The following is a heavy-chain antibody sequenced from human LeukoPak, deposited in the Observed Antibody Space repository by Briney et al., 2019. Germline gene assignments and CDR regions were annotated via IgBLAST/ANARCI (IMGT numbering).Heavy chain of an antibody. V-gene: IGHV3-74*01. J-gene: IGHJ4*02. CDR3: AKDYQRVVVIAFLDY. CDR2: INTDGRSST. CDR1: GFTFGSYW. Sequence: PGGSLRLSCAASGFTFGSYWMHWVRQAPGKGLVWVSRINTDGRSSTAYADSVKGRFTISRDNSKNTLYLQMDSLRAEDTAVYYCAKDYQRVVVIAFLDYWGQGTLVTVSS. D-gene: IGHD3-22*01.